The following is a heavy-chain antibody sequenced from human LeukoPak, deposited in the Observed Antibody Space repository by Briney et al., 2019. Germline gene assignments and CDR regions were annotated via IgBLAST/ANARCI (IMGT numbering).Heavy chain of an antibody. CDR2: IYYSGST. Sequence: PSETLSLTCTVSGGSISSHYWGWIRQPPGKGLEWIGSIYYSGSTYYNPSLKSRVTISVDTSKNQFSLKLSSVTAADTAVYYCARDNRLSVRIFGLNHWFDPWGQGTLVTVSS. CDR3: ARDNRLSVRIFGLNHWFDP. D-gene: IGHD3/OR15-3a*01. CDR1: GGSISSHY. J-gene: IGHJ5*02. V-gene: IGHV4-39*07.